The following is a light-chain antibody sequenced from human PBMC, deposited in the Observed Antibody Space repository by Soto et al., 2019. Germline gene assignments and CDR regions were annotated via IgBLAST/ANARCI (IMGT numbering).Light chain of an antibody. CDR1: SSDVGGYNY. J-gene: IGLJ2*01. V-gene: IGLV2-11*01. CDR2: DVT. Sequence: QSALTQPRSVSGAPGQSVTISCTGTSSDVGGYNYVSWYQQHPGQAPKLMIYDVTKRPSGVPDRFSGSKSGTTASLSISGLQAEDEADYYCCSYGGGYTPLLFGGGTKRTVL. CDR3: CSYGGGYTPLL.